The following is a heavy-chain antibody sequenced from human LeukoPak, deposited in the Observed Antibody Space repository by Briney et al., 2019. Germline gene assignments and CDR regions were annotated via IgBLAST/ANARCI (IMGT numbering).Heavy chain of an antibody. CDR2: IYYSGST. CDR3: ARQPRKYCSSTSCYFDY. V-gene: IGHV4-39*01. CDR1: GGSISSSSYY. J-gene: IGHJ4*02. D-gene: IGHD2-2*01. Sequence: SETLSLTCTVSGGSISSSSYYWGWIRQPPGKGLEWIGSIYYSGSTYCNPSLKSRVTISVDTSKNQFSLKLSSVTAADTAVYYCARQPRKYCSSTSCYFDYWGQGTLVTVSS.